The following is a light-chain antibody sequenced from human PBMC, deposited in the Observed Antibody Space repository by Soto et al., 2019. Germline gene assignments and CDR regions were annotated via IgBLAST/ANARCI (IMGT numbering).Light chain of an antibody. CDR2: KAS. V-gene: IGKV1-5*03. CDR1: QSISSW. Sequence: IQLTQSTSTLSASLVYRFTITCRASQSISSWLAWYQQKPGKAPKLLIYKASSLESGVPSRFSGSGSGTEFTLTISSLQPDDFATYYCQQYNSYPYTFGQGTKVDI. CDR3: QQYNSYPYT. J-gene: IGKJ2*01.